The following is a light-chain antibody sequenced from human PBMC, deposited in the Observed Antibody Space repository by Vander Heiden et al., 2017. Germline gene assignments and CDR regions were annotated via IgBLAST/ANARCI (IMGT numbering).Light chain of an antibody. CDR1: QSISSW. CDR3: QQYNRPPWT. Sequence: DIEMTQSPSTLSASVGDRVTITCRASQSISSWLAWYQQKPGKAPKLLIYKASSLESGVPSRFSDSGSGTEFTLTISSLQPDDFATYYCQQYNRPPWTFGQGTKVEIK. CDR2: KAS. J-gene: IGKJ1*01. V-gene: IGKV1-5*03.